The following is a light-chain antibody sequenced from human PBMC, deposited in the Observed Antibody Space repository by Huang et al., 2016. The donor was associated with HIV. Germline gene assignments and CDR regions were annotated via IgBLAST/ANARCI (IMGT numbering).Light chain of an antibody. V-gene: IGKV3-15*01. CDR3: QQYSRGYT. CDR2: GAS. CDR1: RSVGSD. Sequence: EVMMAQSPAVLSVSPGDRATLSCRASRSVGSDLAWFQQKPGQAPRLLIYGASTRASGFPGRFSGSGSGTQFTLTINSLQSEDFALYYCQQYSRGYTFGQGTKLDIK. J-gene: IGKJ2*01.